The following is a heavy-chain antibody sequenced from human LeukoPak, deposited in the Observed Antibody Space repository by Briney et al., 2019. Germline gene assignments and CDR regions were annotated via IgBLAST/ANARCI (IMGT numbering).Heavy chain of an antibody. J-gene: IGHJ2*01. CDR2: IYYSGST. Sequence: SETLSLTCAVYGGSFSGYYWSWIRQPPGKGLEWIGYIYYSGSTNYNPSLKSRVTISVDTSKNQFSLKLSSVTAADTAVYYCASLRQGYRYFDLWGRGTLVTVSS. CDR1: GGSFSGYY. V-gene: IGHV4-59*01. CDR3: ASLRQGYRYFDL.